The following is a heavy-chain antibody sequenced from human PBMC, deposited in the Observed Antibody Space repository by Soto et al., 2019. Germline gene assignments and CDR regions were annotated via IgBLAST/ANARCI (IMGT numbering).Heavy chain of an antibody. CDR2: ILHSGSS. J-gene: IGHJ4*02. V-gene: IGHV4-59*02. D-gene: IGHD3-22*01. Sequence: PSETLSLTCTVSGGSVTGFYWSWIRQPPGKRLEWIGYILHSGSSNYNPSLKSRVTISVDTSKSQFSLKLSSVTAADTAVYYCARGGYYYDSSGYLGASYYFDYWGQGTLVTVSS. CDR1: GGSVTGFY. CDR3: ARGGYYYDSSGYLGASYYFDY.